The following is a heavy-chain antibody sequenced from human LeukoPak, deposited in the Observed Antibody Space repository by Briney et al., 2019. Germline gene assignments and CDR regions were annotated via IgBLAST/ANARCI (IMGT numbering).Heavy chain of an antibody. J-gene: IGHJ3*02. D-gene: IGHD5-24*01. CDR1: GFTFRTYW. Sequence: GGSLRLSCAVSGFTFRTYWMHWVRQVPGKGLVWVSRINEDGSITNYADSVTGRFRISRDNSKNTLYLQMNSLRAEDTAVYYCAKGNWDGYNRAFDIWGLGTMVTVSS. CDR3: AKGNWDGYNRAFDI. CDR2: INEDGSIT. V-gene: IGHV3-74*01.